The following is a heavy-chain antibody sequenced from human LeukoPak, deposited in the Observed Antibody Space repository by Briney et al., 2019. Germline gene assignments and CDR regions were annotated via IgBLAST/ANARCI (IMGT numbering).Heavy chain of an antibody. CDR1: GFTVSDNY. CDR3: ARGTATKPFDH. V-gene: IGHV3-66*01. CDR2: VYSGGST. Sequence: GGSLRLSCAVSGFTVSDNYMNWVRQAPGKGLEWVSVVYSGGSTYYADSVKGRLTISRDNSKNTVYLQMNSLRVEDTAVYYCARGTATKPFDHWGQGTLVTVSP. D-gene: IGHD1-26*01. J-gene: IGHJ4*02.